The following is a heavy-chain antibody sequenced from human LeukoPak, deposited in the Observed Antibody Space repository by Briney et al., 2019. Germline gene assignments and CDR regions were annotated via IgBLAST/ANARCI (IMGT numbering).Heavy chain of an antibody. D-gene: IGHD3-9*01. CDR1: GFTVSSNY. CDR3: ARWYYDILTGYRTFDY. V-gene: IGHV3-66*01. Sequence: PGGSLRLSCAASGFTVSSNYMSWVRQAPGKGLEWVSVIYSGGSTYYADSVKGRFTISRDNSKNTLYLQMNSLRAEDTAVYYCARWYYDILTGYRTFDYWGQGTLVTVSS. J-gene: IGHJ4*02. CDR2: IYSGGST.